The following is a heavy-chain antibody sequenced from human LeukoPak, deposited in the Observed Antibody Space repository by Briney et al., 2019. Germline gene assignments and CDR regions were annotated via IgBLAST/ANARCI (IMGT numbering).Heavy chain of an antibody. Sequence: ASVKVSCKASGYTFTGNYMHWVRQAPGQGLEWMGWIMPNSGVTSYAQKFQGRVTMTRDTSISTAHMELSRLRSDDTALYFCAGGCGAGCFDYWGQGTLVTISS. J-gene: IGHJ4*02. V-gene: IGHV1-2*02. CDR3: AGGCGAGCFDY. D-gene: IGHD2-21*02. CDR2: IMPNSGVT. CDR1: GYTFTGNY.